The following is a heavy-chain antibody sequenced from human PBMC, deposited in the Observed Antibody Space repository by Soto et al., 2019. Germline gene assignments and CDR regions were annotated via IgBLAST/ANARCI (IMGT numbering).Heavy chain of an antibody. Sequence: QVQLVESGGGVVQPGRSLRLSCAASGFTFSSYAMHWVRRAPGKGLEWMAVMSYDGSNKYYADSVKGRFTISRDNSKNTLYLPMNSLRPEDTDLYYCARDGGAYWGQGTLVIVSS. D-gene: IGHD2-15*01. CDR1: GFTFSSYA. V-gene: IGHV3-30-3*01. CDR3: ARDGGAY. J-gene: IGHJ4*02. CDR2: MSYDGSNK.